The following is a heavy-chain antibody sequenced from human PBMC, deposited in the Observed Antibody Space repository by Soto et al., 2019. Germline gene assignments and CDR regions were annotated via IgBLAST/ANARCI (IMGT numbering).Heavy chain of an antibody. V-gene: IGHV3-23*01. D-gene: IGHD7-27*01. Sequence: EVQLLESGGGLVQPGGSLRLSCVASGFTFSSNAMSWVRQAPGKGLEWVSHITSGSGGGTDYADSVKGRFTISRDNAKNTLYMPMNSLRVEDTVVYYCGKGTWGAFDIWGHGTVVTVPS. CDR1: GFTFSSNA. J-gene: IGHJ3*02. CDR3: GKGTWGAFDI. CDR2: ITSGSGGGT.